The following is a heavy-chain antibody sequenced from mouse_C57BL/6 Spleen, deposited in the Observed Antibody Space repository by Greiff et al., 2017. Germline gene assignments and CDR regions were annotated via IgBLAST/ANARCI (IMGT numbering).Heavy chain of an antibody. CDR2: INPNNGGT. V-gene: IGHV1-26*01. CDR1: GYTFTDYY. J-gene: IGHJ3*01. Sequence: EVQLHQSGPELVKPGASVKISCKASGYTFTDYYMNWVKQSHGKSLEWIGDINPNNGGTSYNQKFKGKATLTVDQSSSTAYMELRSLTSEDSAVYYCAISYDYDGGNWFAYWGQGTLVTVSA. D-gene: IGHD2-4*01. CDR3: AISYDYDGGNWFAY.